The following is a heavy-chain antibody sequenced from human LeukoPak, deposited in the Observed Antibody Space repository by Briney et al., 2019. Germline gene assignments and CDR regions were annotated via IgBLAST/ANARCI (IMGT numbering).Heavy chain of an antibody. Sequence: GGSLRLSCTASGFVFSRDNMNWVRQAPGKGLEWVSHISENIYHADSVRGRFTISRDNAKSSLHLQMSNLRAEDTAVYYCVREIGRPKTFYFHSWGRGTLVIVSS. CDR2: ISENI. CDR3: VREIGRPKTFYFHS. CDR1: GFVFSRDN. V-gene: IGHV3-69-1*01. J-gene: IGHJ4*02.